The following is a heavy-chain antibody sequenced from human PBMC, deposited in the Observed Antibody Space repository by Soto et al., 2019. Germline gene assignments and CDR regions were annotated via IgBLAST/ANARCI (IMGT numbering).Heavy chain of an antibody. D-gene: IGHD3-22*01. CDR1: GFTFTSSA. CDR3: AAEGGGYCDSSGQFDY. CDR2: IVVGSGNT. J-gene: IGHJ4*02. Sequence: SVKVSCKASGFTFTSSAVQWVRQARGQRLEWIGWIVVGSGNTNYAQKFQERVTITRDMSTSTAYMELSSLRSEDTAVYYCAAEGGGYCDSSGQFDYWGQGTLVTVSS. V-gene: IGHV1-58*01.